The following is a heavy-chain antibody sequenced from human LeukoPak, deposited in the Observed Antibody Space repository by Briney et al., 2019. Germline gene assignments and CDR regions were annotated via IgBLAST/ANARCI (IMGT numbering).Heavy chain of an antibody. CDR2: IYYSGST. V-gene: IGHV4-31*03. D-gene: IGHD3-22*01. J-gene: IGHJ4*02. CDR1: GDSVSSGGYY. Sequence: SETLSLTCTVSGDSVSSGGYYWSWIRQHPGKGLEWIGYIYYSGSTYYNPSLKSRVTISVDTSKNQFSLKLSSVTAADTAVYYCARESHSSGYSEFDCWGQGTLVTVSS. CDR3: ARESHSSGYSEFDC.